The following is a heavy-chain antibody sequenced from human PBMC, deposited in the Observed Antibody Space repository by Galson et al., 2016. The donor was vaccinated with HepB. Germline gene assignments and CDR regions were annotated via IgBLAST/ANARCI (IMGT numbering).Heavy chain of an antibody. D-gene: IGHD2-15*01. CDR1: GFTFSTYA. J-gene: IGHJ3*02. V-gene: IGHV3-30*03. Sequence: SLRLSCAASGFTFSTYAMSWVRQAPGKGLEWVAVMSYDGNKKYYADSAKGRFTISRDVSKNTLSLQMNSLRPEDTAVYYCATLAATGAFDIWGQGTMVTVSS. CDR2: MSYDGNKK. CDR3: ATLAATGAFDI.